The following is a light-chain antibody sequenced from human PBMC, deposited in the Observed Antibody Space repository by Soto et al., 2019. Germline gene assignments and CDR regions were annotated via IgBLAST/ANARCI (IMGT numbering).Light chain of an antibody. V-gene: IGKV1-39*01. CDR1: QSISNY. Sequence: DIQMTQSPSPLSASVGDRVTITCRASQSISNYLNWYQQKPGKAPKLLMYAASSLQSGVPSRFSGSGSGTDFPLTISSLQPEDFATYYCQQSDSTPRTFGQGTKVEI. CDR3: QQSDSTPRT. CDR2: AAS. J-gene: IGKJ1*01.